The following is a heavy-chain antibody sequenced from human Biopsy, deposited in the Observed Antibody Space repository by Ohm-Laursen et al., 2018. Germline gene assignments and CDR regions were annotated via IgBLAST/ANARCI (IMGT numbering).Heavy chain of an antibody. J-gene: IGHJ3*02. D-gene: IGHD3-22*01. CDR1: GGSISSYY. CDR3: GRREVVITHDAFDT. V-gene: IGHV4-59*08. CDR2: VYYSGST. Sequence: SETLSLTCSASGGSISSYYWTWIRQPPGKGLEWIGDVYYSGSTNRNPSLKSRVTILVDTSKNQFSLKLNPVTAADTAVYYCGRREVVITHDAFDTWGQGTMVTVSS.